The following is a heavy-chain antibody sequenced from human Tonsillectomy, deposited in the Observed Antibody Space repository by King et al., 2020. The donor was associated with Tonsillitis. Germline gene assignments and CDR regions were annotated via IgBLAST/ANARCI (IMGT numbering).Heavy chain of an antibody. Sequence: VQLVESGGGLVQPGGSLRLSCSASGFTFSSYAMHWVRQAPGKGLEYVSAISSNGGSTYYADSVKGSFTISRDNSKNTLYLQMSSLRAEDTAVYYCVKDRNPGGIAAAGTLDYWGQGTLVTVSS. J-gene: IGHJ4*02. D-gene: IGHD6-13*01. CDR2: ISSNGGST. V-gene: IGHV3-64D*06. CDR3: VKDRNPGGIAAAGTLDY. CDR1: GFTFSSYA.